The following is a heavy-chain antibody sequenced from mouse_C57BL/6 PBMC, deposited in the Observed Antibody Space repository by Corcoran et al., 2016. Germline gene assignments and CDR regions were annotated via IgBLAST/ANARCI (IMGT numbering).Heavy chain of an antibody. J-gene: IGHJ2*01. Sequence: QVQLQQPGAELVRPGSSVKLSCKASGYTFTRYWMDWVKQRPGQGLEWIGNIYPSDSETHYNQKFKDKATLTVDKSSSTAYMQLSSLTSEDSAVYYCARGLLRDYWGQGTTLTVSS. CDR3: ARGLLRDY. V-gene: IGHV1-61*01. D-gene: IGHD2-3*01. CDR2: IYPSDSET. CDR1: GYTFTRYW.